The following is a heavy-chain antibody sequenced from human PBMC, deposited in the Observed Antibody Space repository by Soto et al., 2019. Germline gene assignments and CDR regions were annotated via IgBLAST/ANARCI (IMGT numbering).Heavy chain of an antibody. D-gene: IGHD3-22*01. Sequence: EVQLLESGGGLVQPGGSLRLSCTASGFTFSGYAMSWVRQSPGKELEWVAAITGDGHRTYYADSVEGRFTISRDNSKKTLFLQMNSLRTEDTAIYHCAKRYDYASATFSPLFESWGQGVLVTVSS. CDR3: AKRYDYASATFSPLFES. CDR2: ITGDGHRT. CDR1: GFTFSGYA. J-gene: IGHJ4*02. V-gene: IGHV3-23*01.